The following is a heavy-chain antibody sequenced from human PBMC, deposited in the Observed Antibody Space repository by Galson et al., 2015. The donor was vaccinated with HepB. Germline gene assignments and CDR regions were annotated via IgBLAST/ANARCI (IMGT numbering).Heavy chain of an antibody. CDR1: GFTFSSYA. CDR3: AKVGIVATTPFDY. Sequence: SLRLSCAASGFTFSSYAMSWVRQAPGKGLEWVSAISGSVGSTYYADSVKGRFTISRDNSKNTLYLQMNSLRAEDTAVYYCAKVGIVATTPFDYWGQGTLVTVSS. V-gene: IGHV3-23*01. J-gene: IGHJ4*02. D-gene: IGHD5-12*01. CDR2: ISGSVGST.